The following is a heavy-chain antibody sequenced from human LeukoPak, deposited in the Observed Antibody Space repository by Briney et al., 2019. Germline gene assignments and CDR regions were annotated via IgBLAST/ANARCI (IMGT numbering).Heavy chain of an antibody. J-gene: IGHJ4*02. CDR2: IYPGDSDT. V-gene: IGHV5-51*01. CDR1: GYSFTTYW. Sequence: GESLKISCKGSGYSFTTYWIGWVRQMPGKGLEWMGIIYPGDSDTRYSPSFQGHVTISADKSISTAYLQWSSLKASDTAMYYCARSRYNWNAPTYFNYWGQGTLVTVSS. D-gene: IGHD1-20*01. CDR3: ARSRYNWNAPTYFNY.